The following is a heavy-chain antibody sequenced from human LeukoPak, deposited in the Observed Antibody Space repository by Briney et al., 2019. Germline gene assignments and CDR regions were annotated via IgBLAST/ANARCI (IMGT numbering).Heavy chain of an antibody. D-gene: IGHD3-9*01. J-gene: IGHJ4*02. CDR1: GYTFTSYY. Sequence: ASVKVSCKASGYTFTSYYMHWVRQAPGQGLEWMGIINPSGGSTSYAQKFQGRVTMTRDTSTSTVYMELSSLRSEDTAVYYCARGQSYYDILTGYYNPVDYWGQGTLVTVSS. CDR2: INPSGGST. CDR3: ARGQSYYDILTGYYNPVDY. V-gene: IGHV1-46*01.